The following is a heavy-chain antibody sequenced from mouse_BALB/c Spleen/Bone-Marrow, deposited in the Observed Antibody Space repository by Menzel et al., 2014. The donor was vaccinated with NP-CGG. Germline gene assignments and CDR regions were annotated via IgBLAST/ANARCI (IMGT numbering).Heavy chain of an antibody. CDR3: AKNYYYGYVAY. D-gene: IGHD1-2*01. J-gene: IGHJ3*01. CDR1: GFDFSRYW. CDR2: INPASSTI. V-gene: IGHV4-1*02. Sequence: EVKLMESGGGLVQPGGSLKLSCAASGFDFSRYWMTWVRQAPGKGLEWIGEINPASSTINYTPSLKDKFIISRDNAKNTLYLQMSKVGSEDTALYYCAKNYYYGYVAYWGQGTLVTVSA.